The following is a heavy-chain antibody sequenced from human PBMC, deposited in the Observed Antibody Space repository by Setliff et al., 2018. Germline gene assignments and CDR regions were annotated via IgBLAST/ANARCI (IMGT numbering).Heavy chain of an antibody. CDR1: GDSISRAKYY. J-gene: IGHJ3*02. Sequence: SETLSLTCTVSGDSISRAKYYWSWIRQPAGKGLEWIGRIYSSGSTNFNPSLKSRVTMSMDTSKNQFSLKLSSVTAADTAIYYCARGKLRLGQLSLFYGFDIWGQGTMVTVSS. CDR2: IYSSGST. D-gene: IGHD3-16*02. CDR3: ARGKLRLGQLSLFYGFDI. V-gene: IGHV4-61*02.